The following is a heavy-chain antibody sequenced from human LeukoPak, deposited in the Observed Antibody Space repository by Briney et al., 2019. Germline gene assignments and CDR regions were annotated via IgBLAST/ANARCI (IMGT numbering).Heavy chain of an antibody. V-gene: IGHV1-69*13. CDR1: GSTFSSYA. CDR2: IIPIFGTA. CDR3: ANLHCSSTSCYEGSLGYFDY. J-gene: IGHJ4*02. D-gene: IGHD2-2*01. Sequence: ASVKVSCKASGSTFSSYAISWVRQAPGQGLEWMGGIIPIFGTANYAQKFQGRVTITADESTSTAYMELSSLRSEDTAVYYCANLHCSSTSCYEGSLGYFDYWGQGTLVTVSS.